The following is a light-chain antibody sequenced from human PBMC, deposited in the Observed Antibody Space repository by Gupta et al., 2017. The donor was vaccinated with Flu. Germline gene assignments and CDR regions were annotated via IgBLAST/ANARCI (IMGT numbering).Light chain of an antibody. CDR3: MQGTHMAWT. CDR1: QSLVHSDGDTY. V-gene: IGKV2-30*02. J-gene: IGKJ1*01. CDR2: KVS. Sequence: PVSLGQPASSSSRSSQSLVHSDGDTYLNWFQQRPGQSPRRLIYKVSNRDSGVPDRVSGRGSGTDGTLKISRVEAEDVGGYDCMQGTHMAWTLGKGTKVEIK.